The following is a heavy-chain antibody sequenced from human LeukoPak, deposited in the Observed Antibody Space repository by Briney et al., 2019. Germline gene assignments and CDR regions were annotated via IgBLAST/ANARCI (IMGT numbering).Heavy chain of an antibody. D-gene: IGHD5-18*01. CDR1: GFTFSNYC. CDR3: VPSLDTEDTDY. Sequence: PGGSLRLSCAASGFTFSNYCMHWVRQPPGKGLVWVSQICTDETTIRSADSVKGRFTISRDNAKNTLYLQMSSLRVEDTAVYYCVPSLDTEDTDYWGQGTLAAVSS. CDR2: ICTDETTI. J-gene: IGHJ4*02. V-gene: IGHV3-74*01.